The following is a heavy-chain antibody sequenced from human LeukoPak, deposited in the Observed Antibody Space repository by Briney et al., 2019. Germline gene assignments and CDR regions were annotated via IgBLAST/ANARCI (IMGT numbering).Heavy chain of an antibody. J-gene: IGHJ6*02. Sequence: GGSLRLSCTASGFTFGDYAMSWVLQAPGKGLEWVGFIRSKAYRGRTEYAASLEDRFTISIDDSKSIAYLQMDSLTSEDTAVYYCTRGPIHLWLHNGMDVWGQGTTVTVSS. CDR1: GFTFGDYA. V-gene: IGHV3-49*04. CDR3: TRGPIHLWLHNGMDV. D-gene: IGHD5-18*01. CDR2: IRSKAYRGRT.